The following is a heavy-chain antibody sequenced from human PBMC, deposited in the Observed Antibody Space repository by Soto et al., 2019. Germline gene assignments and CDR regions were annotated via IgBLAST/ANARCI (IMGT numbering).Heavy chain of an antibody. CDR3: ARAKARVTGATSPFYYYGMDV. D-gene: IGHD1-20*01. Sequence: SVKVSCKSSGYSFTSYGVSWVRQAPGQGLEWMGGIIPIFGAANYAQNFQGRVTITADESTSTAYMELSSLRSEDTAVYYCARAKARVTGATSPFYYYGMDVWGQGTTVTSP. V-gene: IGHV1-69*13. J-gene: IGHJ6*02. CDR2: IIPIFGAA. CDR1: GYSFTSYG.